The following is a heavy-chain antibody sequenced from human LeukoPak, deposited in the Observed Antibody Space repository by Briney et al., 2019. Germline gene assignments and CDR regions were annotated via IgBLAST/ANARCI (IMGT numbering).Heavy chain of an antibody. D-gene: IGHD5-18*01. Sequence: ASVKVSCKGCGYTCTSHDIHWVRKATGPGVEWMGWMNPNSGNRGYAQRVQGRVTMTRDSSVSTAYMELSSLRSEDTAVYYCARGSTVDTDYFYYYMDVWGEGTTVTVSS. J-gene: IGHJ6*03. CDR2: MNPNSGNR. CDR1: GYTCTSHD. V-gene: IGHV1-8*01. CDR3: ARGSTVDTDYFYYYMDV.